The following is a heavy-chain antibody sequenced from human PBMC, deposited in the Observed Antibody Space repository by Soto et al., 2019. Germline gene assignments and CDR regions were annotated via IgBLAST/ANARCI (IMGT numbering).Heavy chain of an antibody. J-gene: IGHJ4*02. CDR1: GGSISSYY. V-gene: IGHV4-59*01. CDR3: ARDREGYCSGGSCFYY. D-gene: IGHD2-15*01. CDR2: IYYSGST. Sequence: PSETLSLTCTVSGGSISSYYWSWIRQPPGKGLEWIGYIYYSGSTNYNPSLKSRVTISVDTSKNQFSLKLSSVTAADTAVYYCARDREGYCSGGSCFYYGGQGTLVTVSS.